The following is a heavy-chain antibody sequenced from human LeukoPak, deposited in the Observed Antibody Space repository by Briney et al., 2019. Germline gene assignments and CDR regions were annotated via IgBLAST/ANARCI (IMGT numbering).Heavy chain of an antibody. V-gene: IGHV4-38-2*02. CDR3: ARGIESYGDYGY. CDR1: GYSISSGYY. Sequence: SETLSLTCTVSGYSISSGYYWGWIRQPPGKGLEWIESIYHSGSTYYNPSLKSRVTISVDTSKNQFSLKLSSLTAADTAIYYCARGIESYGDYGYWGQGILVTVSS. D-gene: IGHD4-17*01. CDR2: IYHSGST. J-gene: IGHJ4*02.